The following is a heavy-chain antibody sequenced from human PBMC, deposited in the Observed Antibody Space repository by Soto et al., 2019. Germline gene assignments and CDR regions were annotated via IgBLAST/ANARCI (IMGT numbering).Heavy chain of an antibody. CDR3: ARDLWFGGTHYGMDV. J-gene: IGHJ6*02. V-gene: IGHV4-59*01. Sequence: PSETLSLTCTVSGGSISGYYWTWTRQPPGKGLEWIGYIYYTGITNYNPSLETRLTISVDTSKNQFSLKVNSVTAADTAVYYCARDLWFGGTHYGMDVWGQGTTVTVSS. D-gene: IGHD3-10*01. CDR2: IYYTGIT. CDR1: GGSISGYY.